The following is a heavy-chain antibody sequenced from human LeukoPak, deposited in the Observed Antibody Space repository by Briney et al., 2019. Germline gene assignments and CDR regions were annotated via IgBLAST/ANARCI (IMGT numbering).Heavy chain of an antibody. V-gene: IGHV4-4*07. Sequence: SETLSLTCSVSGGSSSSHYWSWIRQPAGKGLEWIGRMYTSGSTNYNPSLRSRVTMSLDTSKNQFSLKLSSVTAADTAVYYCARGVEAAAVDYYYYMDVWGKGTTVTVSS. CDR1: GGSSSSHY. CDR2: MYTSGST. D-gene: IGHD6-13*01. J-gene: IGHJ6*03. CDR3: ARGVEAAAVDYYYYMDV.